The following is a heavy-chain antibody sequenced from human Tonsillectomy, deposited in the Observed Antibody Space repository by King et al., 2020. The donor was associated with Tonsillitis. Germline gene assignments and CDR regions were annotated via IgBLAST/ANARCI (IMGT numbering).Heavy chain of an antibody. D-gene: IGHD6-19*01. J-gene: IGHJ4*02. V-gene: IGHV4-59*01. CDR2: IYYSGST. CDR1: GGSISSYY. Sequence: QLQESGPGLVKPSETLSLTCTVSGGSISSYYWSRIRQPPGKGLEWIGYIYYSGSTNYNPSLKSRVTISVDTSKNQFSLKLSSVTAADTAVYYCARSAAVAGSAGAFDYWGQGTLVTVSS. CDR3: ARSAAVAGSAGAFDY.